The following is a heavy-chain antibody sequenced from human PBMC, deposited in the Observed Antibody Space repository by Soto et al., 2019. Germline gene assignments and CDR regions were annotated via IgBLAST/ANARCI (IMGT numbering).Heavy chain of an antibody. V-gene: IGHV3-23*01. CDR2: ISGSGGST. Sequence: EVQLLESGGGLVQPGGSLRLSCAASRFTFSSYAMSWVRQAPGKGLEWVSAISGSGGSTYYADSVKGRFTISRDNSKTTLYLQMNSLRAEDTAVYYCANSGGYYYDSSGYYDYWGQGTLVTVSS. D-gene: IGHD3-22*01. CDR1: RFTFSSYA. J-gene: IGHJ4*02. CDR3: ANSGGYYYDSSGYYDY.